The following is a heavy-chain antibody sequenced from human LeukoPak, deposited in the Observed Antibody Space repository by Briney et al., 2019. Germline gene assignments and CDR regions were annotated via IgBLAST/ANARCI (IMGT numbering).Heavy chain of an antibody. CDR2: ISVYNGNT. J-gene: IGHJ4*02. V-gene: IGHV1-18*01. CDR1: GYTFTSYG. D-gene: IGHD3-22*01. CDR3: ARSPHDSSGYFYFDH. Sequence: VASVKGTCKASGYTFTSYGCKWVRQAPGQGLEWMGYISVYNGNTDYAESLQGRVTMTTDTSTNTLYMEMGSLRSDDTAVYYCARSPHDSSGYFYFDHWGQGTLVTVSS.